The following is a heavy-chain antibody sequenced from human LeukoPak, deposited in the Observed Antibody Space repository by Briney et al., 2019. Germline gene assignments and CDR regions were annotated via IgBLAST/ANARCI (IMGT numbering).Heavy chain of an antibody. CDR3: ASIYTAMVSFDY. J-gene: IGHJ4*02. D-gene: IGHD5-18*01. V-gene: IGHV4-39*01. Sequence: SETLSLTCTVSGGSISSSSYYWGWIRQPPGKGLEWIGSIYYSGNTYYNPSLKSRVTIFVDTSKKQFSLKLSSVTAADTAVYYCASIYTAMVSFDYWGQGTLVIVSS. CDR2: IYYSGNT. CDR1: GGSISSSSYY.